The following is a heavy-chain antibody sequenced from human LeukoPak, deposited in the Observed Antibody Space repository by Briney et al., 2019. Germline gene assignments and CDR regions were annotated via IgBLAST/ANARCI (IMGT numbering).Heavy chain of an antibody. V-gene: IGHV3-7*01. CDR2: IKQDGSEK. CDR1: GFTISDYW. CDR3: GRDRLIGGLDP. Sequence: GGSLRLSYAGSGFTISDYWMTWVRQAPGKGLEWVANIKQDGSEKYYVDSVKGRFTISRDNAKNSLYLQMNSLKAADTAVYYCGRDRLIGGLDPWGQGTLVTVSS. D-gene: IGHD7-27*01. J-gene: IGHJ5*02.